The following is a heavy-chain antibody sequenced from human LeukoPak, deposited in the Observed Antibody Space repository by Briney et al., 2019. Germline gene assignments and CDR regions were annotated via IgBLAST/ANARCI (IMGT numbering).Heavy chain of an antibody. CDR2: ISPNTGNT. D-gene: IGHD4-23*01. J-gene: IGHJ5*02. CDR3: ARDYGGNSGWFDP. V-gene: IGHV1-8*03. CDR1: GYTFTNYD. Sequence: ASVKVSCKASGYTFTNYDMNWVRQATGQGLEWLGWISPNTGNTGYAQKFQGRVTITRDTSISTAYMELSSLRSEDTAVYYCARDYGGNSGWFDPWGQGTLVTVSS.